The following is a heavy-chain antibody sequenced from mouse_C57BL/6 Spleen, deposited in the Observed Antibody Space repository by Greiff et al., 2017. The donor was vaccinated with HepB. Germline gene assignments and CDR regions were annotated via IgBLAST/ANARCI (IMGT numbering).Heavy chain of an antibody. Sequence: QVQLQQSGPELVKPGASVKISCKASGYAFSSSWMNWVKQRPGKGLEWIGRIYPGDGDTNYNGKFKGKATLTADKSSSTAYMQLSSLTSEDSAVYFCAIWSTPYAMDYWGQGTSVTVSS. J-gene: IGHJ4*01. CDR2: IYPGDGDT. D-gene: IGHD5-1*01. CDR1: GYAFSSSW. CDR3: AIWSTPYAMDY. V-gene: IGHV1-82*01.